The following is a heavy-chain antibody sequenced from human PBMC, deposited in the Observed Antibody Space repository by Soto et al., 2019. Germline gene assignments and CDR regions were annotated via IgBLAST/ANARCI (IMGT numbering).Heavy chain of an antibody. Sequence: QVQLVESGGGVVQPGRSLRLSCAASGFTFSSYGMHWVRQAPGKGLEWVAVISYDGSNKYYADSVKGRFTISRDNSKNSQYLQMNSLRVEDTAVYYCAKAPAIVLVPAAMNYCCGMALWGHWTTVTVSS. D-gene: IGHD2-2*01. CDR1: GFTFSSYG. CDR3: AKAPAIVLVPAAMNYCCGMAL. J-gene: IGHJ6*02. V-gene: IGHV3-30*18. CDR2: ISYDGSNK.